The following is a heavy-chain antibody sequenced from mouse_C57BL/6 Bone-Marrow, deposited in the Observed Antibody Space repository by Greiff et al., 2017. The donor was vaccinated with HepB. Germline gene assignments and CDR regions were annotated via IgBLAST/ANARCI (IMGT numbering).Heavy chain of an antibody. CDR1: GYTFTNYW. J-gene: IGHJ1*03. V-gene: IGHV1-63*01. Sequence: VQLQQSGAELVRPGTSVKMSCKASGYTFTNYWIGWAKQRPGHGLEWIGDIYPGGGYTNYNEKFKGKATLTADKSSSTAYMQFSSLTSEDSAIYYRAREVYYGISPYWYFDVWGTGTTVTVAS. CDR3: AREVYYGISPYWYFDV. D-gene: IGHD1-1*01. CDR2: IYPGGGYT.